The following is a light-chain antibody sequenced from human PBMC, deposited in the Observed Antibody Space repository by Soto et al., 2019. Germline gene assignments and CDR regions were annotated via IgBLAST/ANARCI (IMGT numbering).Light chain of an antibody. CDR2: EGS. CDR3: CSYAGSSTP. CDR1: SSDVGSYNL. J-gene: IGLJ3*02. Sequence: QSALTQPASVSGSPGQSITISCPGTSSDVGSYNLVSWYQQHPGKAPKLMIYEGSKRPSGVSNRFSGSKSGNTASLTISGLQAEDEADYYCCSYAGSSTPFGGGTKLTVL. V-gene: IGLV2-23*01.